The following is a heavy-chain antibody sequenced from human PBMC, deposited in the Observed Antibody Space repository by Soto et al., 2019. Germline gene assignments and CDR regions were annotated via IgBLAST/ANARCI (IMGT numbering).Heavy chain of an antibody. D-gene: IGHD3-22*01. CDR2: ISGSGGST. Sequence: PGGSLRLSCAASGFTLSSYAMSWVRQAPGKGLEWVSAISGSGGSTYYADSVKGRFTISRDNSKNTLYLQMNSLRAEDTAVYYCAKGGAYYYDSSGYLFDYWGQGTLVTVSS. CDR1: GFTLSSYA. J-gene: IGHJ4*02. V-gene: IGHV3-23*01. CDR3: AKGGAYYYDSSGYLFDY.